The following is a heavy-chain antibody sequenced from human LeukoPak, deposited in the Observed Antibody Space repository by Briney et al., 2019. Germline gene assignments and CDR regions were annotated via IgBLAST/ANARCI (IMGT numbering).Heavy chain of an antibody. CDR2: IYSGGDT. CDR1: GFTVSGNY. J-gene: IGHJ4*02. V-gene: IGHV3-53*01. Sequence: GGSLRLSCAASGFTVSGNYMSWVRQAPGKGLEWVSVIYSGGDTYYADSVKGRFTISRDNSKNTLYLQMNSLRVEDTAVYYCARDRRSVGATYDYFEYWGQGTLATVSS. D-gene: IGHD1-26*01. CDR3: ARDRRSVGATYDYFEY.